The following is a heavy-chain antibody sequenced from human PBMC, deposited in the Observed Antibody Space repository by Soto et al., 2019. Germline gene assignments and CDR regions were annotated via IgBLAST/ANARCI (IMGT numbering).Heavy chain of an antibody. CDR1: GFTFSSYG. V-gene: IGHV3-30*03. CDR3: PGSIAAQFDY. J-gene: IGHJ4*02. Sequence: PGGSLRLSCAASGFTFSSYGMHWVRQAPGKGLEWVAVISYDGSNKYYADSVKGRFTISRDNSKNTLYLQMNSLRAEDTAVYYCPGSIAAQFDYWGQGTLVTVSS. D-gene: IGHD6-6*01. CDR2: ISYDGSNK.